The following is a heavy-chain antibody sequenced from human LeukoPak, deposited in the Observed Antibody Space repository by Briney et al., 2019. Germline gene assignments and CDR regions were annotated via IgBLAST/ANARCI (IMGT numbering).Heavy chain of an antibody. D-gene: IGHD3-16*01. CDR2: IYTGGTT. Sequence: GGSLRLSCAASGFTVSGTHMSWVRQAPGKGLEWVSAIYTGGTTYYSDSAEGRFTISRDKSKNTLYLQMDSLRVEDTAVYYCARDQATSGGGLDSWGQGTLVTVSS. CDR1: GFTVSGTH. CDR3: ARDQATSGGGLDS. V-gene: IGHV3-53*01. J-gene: IGHJ4*02.